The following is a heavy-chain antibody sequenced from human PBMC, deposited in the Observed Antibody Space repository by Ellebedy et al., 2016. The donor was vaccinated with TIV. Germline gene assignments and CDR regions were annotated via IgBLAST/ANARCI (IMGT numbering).Heavy chain of an antibody. J-gene: IGHJ5*01. Sequence: GESLKISCAASDFTFSSYWMGWLRQPPGKGLEWVANIYQDGSEKHYMDRVKGRFTISRDKDKNSLYLQMNRLTVENTAVYYCARRGNYGDYAGQINSWFGFWGQGTLVTVSS. D-gene: IGHD4-17*01. V-gene: IGHV3-7*01. CDR1: DFTFSSYW. CDR2: IYQDGSEK. CDR3: ARRGNYGDYAGQINSWFGF.